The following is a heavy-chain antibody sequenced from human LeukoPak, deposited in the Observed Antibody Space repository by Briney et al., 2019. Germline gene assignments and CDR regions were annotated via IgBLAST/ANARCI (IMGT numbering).Heavy chain of an antibody. CDR2: INPSGGST. CDR1: GYTFTSYY. J-gene: IGHJ4*02. V-gene: IGHV1-46*01. Sequence: ASVKVSCKASGYTFTSYYMHLVRQAPGQGLEWMGLINPSGGSTVYAQKFQGRVTMTRDTSTSTVYMELSSLRSEGTAVYYCARGGPKYYYDSSGYYYFDYWGQGTLVTVSS. D-gene: IGHD3-22*01. CDR3: ARGGPKYYYDSSGYYYFDY.